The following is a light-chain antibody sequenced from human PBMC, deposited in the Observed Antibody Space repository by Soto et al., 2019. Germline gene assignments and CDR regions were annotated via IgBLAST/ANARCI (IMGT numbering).Light chain of an antibody. CDR3: QQYNKWPLT. J-gene: IGKJ1*01. CDR2: AVS. CDR1: QSVSSN. V-gene: IGKV3-15*01. Sequence: EILMTQSPGTLSASPGERATLSCRASQSVSSNLAWYQQKPGQAPRLLIYAVSTSATGIPARFSGSGSGTEFPLTISSLQSEDFEVYYCQQYNKWPLTFGQGTKVEIK.